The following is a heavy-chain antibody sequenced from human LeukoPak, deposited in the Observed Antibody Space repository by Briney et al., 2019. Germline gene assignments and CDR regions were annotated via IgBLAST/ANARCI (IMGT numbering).Heavy chain of an antibody. D-gene: IGHD3-16*01. J-gene: IGHJ4*02. CDR1: GFTFSSYA. Sequence: GGSLRLSCAASGFTFSSYAMHWVRQAPGKGLEWVAVILYDGSNKYYADSVKGRFIISRDNSKNTLYLQMNSLRADDTAVYYCARVRYRLAETYIDYWGQGTLVTVSS. CDR2: ILYDGSNK. CDR3: ARVRYRLAETYIDY. V-gene: IGHV3-30*04.